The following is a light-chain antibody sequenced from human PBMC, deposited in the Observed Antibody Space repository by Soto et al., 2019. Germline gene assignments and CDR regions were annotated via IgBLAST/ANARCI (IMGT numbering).Light chain of an antibody. V-gene: IGLV2-14*03. CDR3: GSYTTSSNYV. CDR1: SSDVGAYNF. CDR2: DVS. J-gene: IGLJ1*01. Sequence: QSALTQPASVSGSPGLSITISCTGTSSDVGAYNFVSWYQQHPDKAPKLMISDVSNRPSGVSNRFSGSKSGNTASLTISGLQSEDEAEYYCGSYTTSSNYVFGTGTKVTVL.